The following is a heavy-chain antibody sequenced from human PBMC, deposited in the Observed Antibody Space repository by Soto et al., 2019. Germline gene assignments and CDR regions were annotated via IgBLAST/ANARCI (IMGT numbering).Heavy chain of an antibody. CDR1: GGSISSSSYY. CDR3: AWGELELLDY. D-gene: IGHD1-7*01. V-gene: IGHV4-39*01. Sequence: SETLSLTCTVSGGSISSSSYYWGWIRQPPGKGLEWIGSIYYSGSTYYNPSLKSRVTISVDTSMNQFSLKLSSVTAADTTVYYCAWGELELLDYWGQGTLVTVSS. J-gene: IGHJ4*02. CDR2: IYYSGST.